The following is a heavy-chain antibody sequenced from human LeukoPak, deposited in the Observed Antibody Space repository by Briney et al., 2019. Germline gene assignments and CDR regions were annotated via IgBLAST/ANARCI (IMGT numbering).Heavy chain of an antibody. J-gene: IGHJ4*02. CDR3: ARDQGGLWLNPYYFDY. D-gene: IGHD5-18*01. CDR1: GFTFSSYW. V-gene: IGHV3-7*01. Sequence: PGGSLRLSCAASGFTFSSYWMSWVRQAPGKGLEWVANIKQDGSEKYYVDSVKGRFTISRDNAKNSLYLQMNSLRAEDTAVYYCARDQGGLWLNPYYFDYWGQGTLVTVSS. CDR2: IKQDGSEK.